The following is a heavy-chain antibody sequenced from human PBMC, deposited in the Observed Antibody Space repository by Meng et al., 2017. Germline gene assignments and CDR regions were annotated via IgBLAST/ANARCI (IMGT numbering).Heavy chain of an antibody. CDR2: ISSSSSYI. D-gene: IGHD1-20*01. J-gene: IGHJ4*02. V-gene: IGHV3-21*01. CDR1: GFTFSNYE. Sequence: GGSLRLSCAASGFTFSNYEMNWVRQAPGKGLEWVSSISSSSSYIYYADSVKGRFTISRDNAKNSLYLQMNSLRAEDTAVYYCARVTCCEARPNDYWGQGTLVTVSS. CDR3: ARVTCCEARPNDY.